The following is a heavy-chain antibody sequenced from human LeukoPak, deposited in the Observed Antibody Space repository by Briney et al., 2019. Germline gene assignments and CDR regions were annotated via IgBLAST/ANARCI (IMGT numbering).Heavy chain of an antibody. D-gene: IGHD6-13*01. Sequence: NPSQTLSLTCTVSGGSISSGGYSWSWIRQHPGKGLEWIGYIYYSGRTYYNPSLKSRVTISLDMSTNQFSLRLSSVTAADTAVFYCAREGGVAAAGRSGYFDYWGQGTLVTVSS. V-gene: IGHV4-31*03. CDR3: AREGGVAAAGRSGYFDY. CDR1: GGSISSGGYS. CDR2: IYYSGRT. J-gene: IGHJ4*02.